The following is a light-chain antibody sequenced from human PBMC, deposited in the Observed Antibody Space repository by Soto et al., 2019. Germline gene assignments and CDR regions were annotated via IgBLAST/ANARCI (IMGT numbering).Light chain of an antibody. CDR1: QSVSRTY. Sequence: DIVMTQSPLSLPVTPGEPATLSCRASQSVSRTYLAWYQQKPVQAPRLLIYATSSRATGIPDRFSGSGSGTDFTLTISRLEPEDFAVYYCQQYGRSGTFGQGTKVDIK. V-gene: IGKV3-20*01. CDR3: QQYGRSGT. J-gene: IGKJ1*01. CDR2: ATS.